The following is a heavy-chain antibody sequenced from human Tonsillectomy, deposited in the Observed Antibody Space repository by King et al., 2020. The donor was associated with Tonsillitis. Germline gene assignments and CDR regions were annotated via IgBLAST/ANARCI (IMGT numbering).Heavy chain of an antibody. D-gene: IGHD2-2*01. CDR3: ARDLPNRSYALVPIDY. V-gene: IGHV3-48*02. CDR1: GFTFSSYS. Sequence: VQLVESGGGLVQPGGSLRLSCAASGFTFSSYSMNWVRQAPGKGLEWVSYISSSSTIYYADSVKGRFTISRDNAKNSLYLQMNSLRDEDTAVYYCARDLPNRSYALVPIDYWGQGPLVTVSS. J-gene: IGHJ4*02. CDR2: ISSSSTI.